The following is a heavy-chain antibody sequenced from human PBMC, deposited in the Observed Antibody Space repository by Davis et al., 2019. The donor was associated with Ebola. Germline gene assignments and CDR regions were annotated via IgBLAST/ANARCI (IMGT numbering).Heavy chain of an antibody. Sequence: ASVKVSCKASGYTFKNSAISWVRQAPGQGLEWMGWISAYNGNTAYAQILQGRVTMTTDTSTSTAYMELRSLRSDDTAVYYCARDGTYYIGHCVSTSCFGVDYWGQGTLVTVSS. CDR3: ARDGTYYIGHCVSTSCFGVDY. CDR1: GYTFKNSA. V-gene: IGHV1-18*01. D-gene: IGHD2-2*01. CDR2: ISAYNGNT. J-gene: IGHJ4*02.